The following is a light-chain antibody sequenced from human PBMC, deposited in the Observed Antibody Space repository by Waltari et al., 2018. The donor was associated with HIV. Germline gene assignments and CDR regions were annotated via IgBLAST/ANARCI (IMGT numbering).Light chain of an antibody. J-gene: IGLJ2*01. CDR1: NSNIGRYA. V-gene: IGLV1-44*01. CDR3: AAWDDSLSGSVV. Sequence: QSVLTQPPSASGAPGQRVSISCSGGNSNIGRYAVSWYQQLPGTAPKLLIYSNTQRPLGVPERFSGSKSGTSASLAIGGLQSEDEADYYCAAWDDSLSGSVVFGGGTKLTVL. CDR2: SNT.